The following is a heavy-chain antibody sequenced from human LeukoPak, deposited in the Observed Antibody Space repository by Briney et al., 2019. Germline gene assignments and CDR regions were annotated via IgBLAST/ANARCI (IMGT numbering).Heavy chain of an antibody. V-gene: IGHV3-30*02. CDR2: MQYDGRNE. D-gene: IGHD2-15*01. Sequence: GGSLRLSCAASGFTFTSYGMHWVRQAPGKGREWVAFMQYDGRNEYYADSVKGRLTTSRDISKNTLYLQMDSLRPEDTAVYYCAKGNRWFFDYWGQGTLVTVSS. J-gene: IGHJ4*02. CDR3: AKGNRWFFDY. CDR1: GFTFTSYG.